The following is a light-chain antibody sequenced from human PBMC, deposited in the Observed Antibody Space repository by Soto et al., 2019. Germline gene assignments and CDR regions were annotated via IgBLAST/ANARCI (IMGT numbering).Light chain of an antibody. Sequence: EIALTQSPGTLSLSPGERATLSCRASQSVSSSYLAWYQQKPGQAPRLLIYGTSSRATGIPDRCSGSGSGRDFTLNIRRLEPEDFALYFCQQYGSLTFTFGRGTKVDIK. J-gene: IGKJ3*01. CDR1: QSVSSSY. CDR2: GTS. V-gene: IGKV3-20*01. CDR3: QQYGSLTFT.